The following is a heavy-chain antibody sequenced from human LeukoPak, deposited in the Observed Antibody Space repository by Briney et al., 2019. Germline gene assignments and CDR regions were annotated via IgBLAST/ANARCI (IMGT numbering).Heavy chain of an antibody. CDR1: GFTVSNKY. J-gene: IGHJ4*02. CDR2: IYSSGST. CDR3: ARISHGWFDY. Sequence: GGSLRLSCVASGFTVSNKYMSWVRQAPGKGLEWVSVIYSSGSTYYVDSVKGRLTISRDNSKNTLYLQMNSLRAEDTAVYYCARISHGWFDYWGQGTLVTVSS. D-gene: IGHD6-19*01. V-gene: IGHV3-53*01.